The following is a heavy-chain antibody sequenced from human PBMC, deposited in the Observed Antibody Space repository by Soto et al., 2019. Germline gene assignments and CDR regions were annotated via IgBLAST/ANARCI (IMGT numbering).Heavy chain of an antibody. CDR2: ISGSGGST. CDR1: GFTFSSYA. Sequence: GGSLRLSCAASGFTFSSYAMSWVRQAPGKGLEWVSAISGSGGSTYYADSVKGRFTISRDNSKNTLYLQMNSLRAEDTAVYYCAKERTAMAGYYYYGMDVWGQGTTVTVSS. D-gene: IGHD5-18*01. CDR3: AKERTAMAGYYYYGMDV. V-gene: IGHV3-23*01. J-gene: IGHJ6*02.